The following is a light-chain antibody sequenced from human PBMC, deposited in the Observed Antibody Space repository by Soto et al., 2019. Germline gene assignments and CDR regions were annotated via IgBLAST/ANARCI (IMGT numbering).Light chain of an antibody. V-gene: IGKV3-11*01. CDR1: QSVRSF. CDR2: DAS. Sequence: EVVLTQSPATLSLSPGGRVTLSCRASQSVRSFLAWYQQRPGQAPRLLIYDASNRATGIPARFSGSGSGTDFTLTISSLEPEDFAVYYCQHSSSWPLTFGGGTKVDIK. J-gene: IGKJ4*01. CDR3: QHSSSWPLT.